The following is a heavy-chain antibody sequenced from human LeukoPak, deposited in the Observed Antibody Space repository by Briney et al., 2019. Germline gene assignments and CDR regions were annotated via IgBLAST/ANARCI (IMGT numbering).Heavy chain of an antibody. J-gene: IGHJ6*03. CDR2: IIPIFGTA. Sequence: GASVKVSCKASGGTFSSYAISWVRQAPGQGLEWMGGIIPIFGTANYAQKFQGRVTITADESTSTAYMELSSLRSEDTAMYYCARDQMHNVLRFLEWSGYYYYYMDVWGKGTTVTVSS. V-gene: IGHV1-69*13. CDR1: GGTFSSYA. D-gene: IGHD3-3*01. CDR3: ARDQMHNVLRFLEWSGYYYYYMDV.